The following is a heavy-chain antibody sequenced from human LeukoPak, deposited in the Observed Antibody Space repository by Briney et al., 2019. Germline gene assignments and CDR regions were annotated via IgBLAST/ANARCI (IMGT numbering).Heavy chain of an antibody. J-gene: IGHJ4*02. V-gene: IGHV3-23*01. CDR2: ISGSGGST. CDR1: GFTFSSYA. CDR3: AKDGPAGGFYDSSGYYAY. Sequence: GGSLRLSCAASGFTFSSYAMSWVRQAPGKGLEWVSAISGSGGSTYYADSVKGRFTISRDNSKNTLYVQMNRLRAEDTAVYYCAKDGPAGGFYDSSGYYAYWGQGTLVTVSS. D-gene: IGHD3-22*01.